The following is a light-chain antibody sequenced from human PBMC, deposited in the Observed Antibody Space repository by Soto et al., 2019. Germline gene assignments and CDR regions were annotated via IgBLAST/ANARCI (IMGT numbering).Light chain of an antibody. V-gene: IGLV2-14*01. CDR3: SSYTSSSTYV. J-gene: IGLJ1*01. CDR1: SSDVGGYNY. Sequence: QSVLTQPASVSGSPGQSITISCTGTSSDVGGYNYVSWYQQHPGKAPKLMIYDVSNRPSGVSNRFSGSKSGNTASRTISGLQAEDEADYYCSSYTSSSTYVFGTGTQLTVL. CDR2: DVS.